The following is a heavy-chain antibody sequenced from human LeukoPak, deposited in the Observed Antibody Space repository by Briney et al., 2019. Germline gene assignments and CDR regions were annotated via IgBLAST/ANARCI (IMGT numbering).Heavy chain of an antibody. Sequence: GGSLRLSCAASGFSFSNYWMHWVRQAPGKGLEWVANIKQDGSEKYYVDSVKGRFTISRDNAKNSLYLQMNSLRAEDTAVYYCARIKYSYGIDYWGQGTLVTVSS. J-gene: IGHJ4*02. CDR2: IKQDGSEK. V-gene: IGHV3-7*01. D-gene: IGHD3-10*01. CDR3: ARIKYSYGIDY. CDR1: GFSFSNYW.